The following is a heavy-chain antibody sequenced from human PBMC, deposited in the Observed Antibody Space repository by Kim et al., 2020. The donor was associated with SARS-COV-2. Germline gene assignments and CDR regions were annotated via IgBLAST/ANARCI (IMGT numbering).Heavy chain of an antibody. J-gene: IGHJ4*02. Sequence: ASVKVSCKASGYTFTSYAMHWVRQAPGQRPEWMGWINAGNGNTKYSQKFQGRVTITRDTSASTAYMELSSLRSEDTAVYYCGREGVLYDILTGIDYWGQGTLVTVSS. D-gene: IGHD3-9*01. CDR1: GYTFTSYA. V-gene: IGHV1-3*01. CDR2: INAGNGNT. CDR3: GREGVLYDILTGIDY.